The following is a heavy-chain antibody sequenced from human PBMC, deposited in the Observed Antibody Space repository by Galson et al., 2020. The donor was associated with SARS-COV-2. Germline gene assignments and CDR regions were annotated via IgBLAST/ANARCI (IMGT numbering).Heavy chain of an antibody. CDR3: ARVGTAGDGVASINYFDY. CDR1: GGSISSGDNY. V-gene: IGHV4-30-4*01. D-gene: IGHD5-12*01. CDR2: IYHTGNT. J-gene: IGHJ4*02. Sequence: TLSLTCTVSGGSISSGDNYWSWIRQPPGKGLEWIGYIYHTGNTYYNPSLKSRITISVDTSKNQFSLNLSSVTAADTAVYYCARVGTAGDGVASINYFDYWGQGTLVTVSS.